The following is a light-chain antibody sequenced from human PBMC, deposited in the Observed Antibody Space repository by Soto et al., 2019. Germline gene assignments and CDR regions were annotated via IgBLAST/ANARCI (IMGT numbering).Light chain of an antibody. CDR1: DNIVHW. CDR3: QHYNSYSYT. V-gene: IGKV1-5*03. CDR2: KAA. Sequence: DIQMTQSPSTLSASVGDRVAITCRASDNIVHWVAWYQQKPGKAPKLLIYKAANLADEVPSRFAGSGSGTDFTLTITRLQPDDFATYYCQHYNSYSYTFGQGTKLEIK. J-gene: IGKJ2*01.